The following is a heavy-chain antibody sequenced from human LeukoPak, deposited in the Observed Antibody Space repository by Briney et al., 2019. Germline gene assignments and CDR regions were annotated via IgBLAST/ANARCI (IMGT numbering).Heavy chain of an antibody. D-gene: IGHD3-10*01. CDR1: GGSFSGYY. J-gene: IGHJ6*02. Sequence: PSETLSLTCAVYGGSFSGYYWSWIRQPPGKGLEWIGEINHSGSTNYNPSLKSRVTISVDTSKNQFSLKLSSVTAADTAVYYCASLITMARGVIRAERYYYYGMDVWGQGTTVTVSS. V-gene: IGHV4-34*01. CDR2: INHSGST. CDR3: ASLITMARGVIRAERYYYYGMDV.